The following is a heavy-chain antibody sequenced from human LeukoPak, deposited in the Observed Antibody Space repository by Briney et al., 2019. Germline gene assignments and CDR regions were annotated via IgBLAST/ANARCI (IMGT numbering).Heavy chain of an antibody. V-gene: IGHV3-48*01. CDR1: GFTFSSYS. J-gene: IGHJ4*02. CDR2: ISSSSSTI. Sequence: PGGSLRLSCAASGFTFSSYSMNWVRQAPGKGLEWVSYISSSSSTIYYADSVKGRFTISRDNAKNSLYLQMNSLRAEDTAVYYCARADSSGYYHPINWGRGTLVTVSS. D-gene: IGHD3-22*01. CDR3: ARADSSGYYHPIN.